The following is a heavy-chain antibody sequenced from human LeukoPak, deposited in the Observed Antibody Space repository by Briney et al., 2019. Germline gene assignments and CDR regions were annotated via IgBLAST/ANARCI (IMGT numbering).Heavy chain of an antibody. CDR3: AHSGAAGNFDY. D-gene: IGHD6-13*01. CDR2: IYWDDDK. Sequence: GWIRQPPGKALEWLALIYWDDDKRYSPSLKSRLTITKDTSKNQVVLKMTNMDPVDTATYYCAHSGAAGNFDYWGQGTLVTVYS. V-gene: IGHV2-5*02. J-gene: IGHJ4*02.